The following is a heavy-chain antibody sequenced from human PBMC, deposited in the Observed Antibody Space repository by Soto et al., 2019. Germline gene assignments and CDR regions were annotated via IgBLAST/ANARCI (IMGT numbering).Heavy chain of an antibody. V-gene: IGHV4-4*02. J-gene: IGHJ1*01. D-gene: IGHD1-7*01. CDR3: ARESGENWTYEAH. Sequence: QVQLQESGPGLVRPSGTLSLTCTVSGGPINSSNWWSWVRQSPGKGLEWIGEVSHTGTANYSPSLRSRVTMSLDKAKNLFSLNLQSATAADTAVYYCARESGENWTYEAHWGQGTLVTVSS. CDR2: VSHTGTA. CDR1: GGPINSSNW.